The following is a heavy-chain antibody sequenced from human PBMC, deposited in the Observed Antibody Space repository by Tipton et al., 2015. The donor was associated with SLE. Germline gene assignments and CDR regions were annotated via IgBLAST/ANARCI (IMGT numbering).Heavy chain of an antibody. CDR3: ARDRIIMYRGALGV. CDR1: GFTFSSHT. J-gene: IGHJ6*04. Sequence: SLRLSCAASGFTFSSHTMNWVRQAPGKGLEWVSVIYSGGTTYYADSVKGRFTISRDSSENTLYLQMNSLRAEDTAVYYCARDRIIMYRGALGVWGKGTTVTVSS. D-gene: IGHD3-10*01. V-gene: IGHV3-66*02. CDR2: IYSGGTT.